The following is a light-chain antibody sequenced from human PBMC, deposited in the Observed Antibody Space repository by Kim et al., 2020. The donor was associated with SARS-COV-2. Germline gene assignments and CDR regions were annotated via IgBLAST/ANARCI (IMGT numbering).Light chain of an antibody. CDR2: EVT. CDR1: Y. CDR3: GSYTSKTDYFI. Sequence: YVSWFQQYPGRAPKLLIYEVTKRPSDTPHRFSASKSGTTASLSISGLQPEDEATYYCGSYTSKTDYFIFGGGTQLTVL. V-gene: IGLV2-14*01. J-gene: IGLJ2*01.